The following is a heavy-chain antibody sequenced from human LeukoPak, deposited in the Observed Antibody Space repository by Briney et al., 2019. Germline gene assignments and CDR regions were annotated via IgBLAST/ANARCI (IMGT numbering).Heavy chain of an antibody. CDR1: GGSISSTNYY. J-gene: IGHJ4*02. V-gene: IGHV4-39*07. CDR3: ARSTAVAGEEYFDY. D-gene: IGHD6-19*01. CDR2: INHSGST. Sequence: SETLSLTCAVSGGSISSTNYYWGWIRQPPGKGLEWIGEINHSGSTNYNPSLKSRVTISVDTSKNQFSLKLSSVTAADTAVYYCARSTAVAGEEYFDYWGQGTLVTVSS.